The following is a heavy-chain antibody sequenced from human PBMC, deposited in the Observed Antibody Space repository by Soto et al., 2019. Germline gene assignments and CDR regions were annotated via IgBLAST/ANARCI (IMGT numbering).Heavy chain of an antibody. CDR1: GYTFTRYG. D-gene: IGHD3-10*01. CDR3: ARADRSGSGTYYFDY. J-gene: IGHJ4*02. CDR2: MNPNTGNT. V-gene: IGHV1-8*01. Sequence: GASVKVSCKASGYTFTRYGVNWVRQATGQGLEWMGWMNPNTGNTGYAQKLQGRVTMTRSTSMSTAYMELSSLSFEDTAVYYCARADRSGSGTYYFDYWGQGTLLTVSS.